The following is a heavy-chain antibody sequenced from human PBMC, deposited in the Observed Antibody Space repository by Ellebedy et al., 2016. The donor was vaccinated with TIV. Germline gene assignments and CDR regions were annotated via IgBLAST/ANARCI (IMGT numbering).Heavy chain of an antibody. CDR2: IYYSGST. Sequence: SETLSLXCAVYGGSISGYYWSWIRQPPEKGLEWIGYIYYSGSTNYNPSLKSRVTMSVDTSKSQFSLKLSSVTAADTAVYYCARGGSGYDTAIDYWGQGTLVTVSS. CDR1: GGSISGYY. V-gene: IGHV4-59*01. CDR3: ARGGSGYDTAIDY. D-gene: IGHD5-12*01. J-gene: IGHJ4*02.